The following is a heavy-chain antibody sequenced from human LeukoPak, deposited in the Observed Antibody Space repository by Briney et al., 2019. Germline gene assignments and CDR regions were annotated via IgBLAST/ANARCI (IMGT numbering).Heavy chain of an antibody. CDR1: GIIVSNNY. J-gene: IGHJ6*03. CDR3: ARDTRPGSGFLHYYYMDI. V-gene: IGHV3-53*01. Sequence: PGGSLRLCCAASGIIVSNNYMSWVRQAPGKGLEWVSVIYNGVSTFYAGSVKGRFTISSDNSKNTLYLQMNSLRAEDTAVYYCARDTRPGSGFLHYYYMDIWGAGTTVTVS. D-gene: IGHD6-19*01. CDR2: IYNGVST.